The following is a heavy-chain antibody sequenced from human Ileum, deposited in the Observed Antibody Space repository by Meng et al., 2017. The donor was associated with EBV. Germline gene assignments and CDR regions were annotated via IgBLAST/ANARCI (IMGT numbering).Heavy chain of an antibody. D-gene: IGHD2-21*02. CDR3: ARIPYGDIYSAYFDY. J-gene: IGHJ4*02. CDR2: IYHSGAT. Sequence: QVALAVSGRGAANPSGHGSLTCTVSGGSVNGHPWWSWVRQPPGEGLEWIGQIYHSGATNYNPSLRSRVTISVDTSENQFSLELNSVTAADTAVYYCARIPYGDIYSAYFDYWSPGTLVTVSS. V-gene: IGHV4-4*02. CDR1: GGSVNGHPW.